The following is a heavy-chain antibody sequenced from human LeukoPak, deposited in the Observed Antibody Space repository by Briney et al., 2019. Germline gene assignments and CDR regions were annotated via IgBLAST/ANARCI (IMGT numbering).Heavy chain of an antibody. CDR3: ARKLRLGGNWLDP. CDR1: GGTFTSYA. CDR2: IIPISGTT. V-gene: IGHV1-69*13. J-gene: IGHJ5*02. Sequence: SVEVSCKTSGGTFTSYAITWVRQAPGQGLEWMGKIIPISGTTNYAQKFQGRVTFTADESTSTAYMELSSLRSEDTALYYCARKLRLGGNWLDPLGQGTLVTVSS. D-gene: IGHD1-26*01.